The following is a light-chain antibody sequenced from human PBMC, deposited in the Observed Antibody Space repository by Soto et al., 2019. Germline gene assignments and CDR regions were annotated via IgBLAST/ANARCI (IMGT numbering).Light chain of an antibody. CDR1: SSNVGANKY. CDR3: SSLTGPTPLDV. CDR2: GVC. V-gene: IGLV2-14*03. Sequence: QSVLTQPASVSGSPGQSVTISCTGTSSNVGANKYVSWYQKHPGKAPKLMIYGVCNRPSGVSNRFSGSKSGNTAFLTISVLQPEDEADYYCSSLTGPTPLDVFGTGTKVTVL. J-gene: IGLJ1*01.